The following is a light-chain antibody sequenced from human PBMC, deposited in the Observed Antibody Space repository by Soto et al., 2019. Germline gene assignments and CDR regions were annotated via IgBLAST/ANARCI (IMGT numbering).Light chain of an antibody. CDR1: SSNIGAGYD. CDR2: GNS. V-gene: IGLV1-40*01. J-gene: IGLJ2*01. CDR3: QSYDSSLSGSKV. Sequence: QSVLTQPPSVSGAPGQRVTISCTGSSSNIGAGYDVHWYQQLLGTAPKLLIYGNSNRPSGVPDRFSGSKSGTSASLAITGLQAEDEADYYYQSYDSSLSGSKVFGGGTKVTVL.